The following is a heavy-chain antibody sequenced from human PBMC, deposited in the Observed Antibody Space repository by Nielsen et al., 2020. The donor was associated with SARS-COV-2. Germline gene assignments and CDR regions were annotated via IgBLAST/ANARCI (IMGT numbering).Heavy chain of an antibody. Sequence: VRQAPGKGLEWVANIKQDGSEKYYVDSVKGRFTISRDNAKNSLYLQMNSLRAEDTAVYYCARDDGIGYCSSTSCRPGVYYYYYGMDVWGQGTTVTVSS. D-gene: IGHD2-2*01. CDR2: IKQDGSEK. V-gene: IGHV3-7*01. CDR3: ARDDGIGYCSSTSCRPGVYYYYYGMDV. J-gene: IGHJ6*02.